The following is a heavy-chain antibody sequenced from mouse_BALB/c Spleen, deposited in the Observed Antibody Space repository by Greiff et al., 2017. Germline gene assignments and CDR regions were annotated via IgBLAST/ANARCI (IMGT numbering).Heavy chain of an antibody. CDR3: ARGGLWGYAMDY. D-gene: IGHD1-1*02. Sequence: EVQRVESGGGLVKPGGSLKLSCAASGFTFSDYYMYWVRQTPEKRLEWVATISDGGSYTYYPDSVKGRFTISRDNAKNNLYLQMSSLKSEDTAMYYCARGGLWGYAMDYWGQGTSVTVSS. J-gene: IGHJ4*01. CDR1: GFTFSDYY. CDR2: ISDGGSYT. V-gene: IGHV5-4*02.